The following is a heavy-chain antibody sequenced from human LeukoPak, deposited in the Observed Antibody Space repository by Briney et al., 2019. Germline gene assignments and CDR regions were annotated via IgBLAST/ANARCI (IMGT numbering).Heavy chain of an antibody. CDR1: GYTFIGYY. Sequence: GASVKVSCKASGYTFIGYYMNWVRQAPGQGLEWMGWINPNSGATSYAQKFQGRVSMTRDTSISTAYMDLSRLRSDDTAVYYCARAGIVVVRFDPWGQGTLVTVSS. CDR2: INPNSGAT. V-gene: IGHV1-2*02. D-gene: IGHD2-15*01. CDR3: ARAGIVVVRFDP. J-gene: IGHJ5*02.